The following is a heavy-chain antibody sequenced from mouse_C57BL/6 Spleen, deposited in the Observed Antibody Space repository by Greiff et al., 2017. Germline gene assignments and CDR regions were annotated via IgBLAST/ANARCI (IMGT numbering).Heavy chain of an antibody. Sequence: VKLMESGPGLVAPSQSLSITCTVSGFSLTSYGVSWVRQPPGKGLEWLGVIWGDGSTNYHSAPISRLSISKDNSKSQVCLKLNSLRTDDTATYYCAKPGGSSLYWYFDVWGTGTTVTVSS. V-gene: IGHV2-3*01. CDR2: IWGDGST. CDR1: GFSLTSYG. J-gene: IGHJ1*03. D-gene: IGHD1-1*01. CDR3: AKPGGSSLYWYFDV.